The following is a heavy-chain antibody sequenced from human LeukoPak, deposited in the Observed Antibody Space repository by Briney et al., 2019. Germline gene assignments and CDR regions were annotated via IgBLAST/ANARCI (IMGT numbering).Heavy chain of an antibody. V-gene: IGHV3-74*01. CDR1: GFTFSNYW. Sequence: PGGSLRLSCAASGFTFSNYWMHWVRQAPGKGLVWVSRINSDGISTGYADSVKGRFTVSRDNAKKTLYLQMNSLRAEDTAVCYCARDVGNFDYWGQGTLVTVSS. J-gene: IGHJ4*02. CDR2: INSDGIST. CDR3: ARDVGNFDY.